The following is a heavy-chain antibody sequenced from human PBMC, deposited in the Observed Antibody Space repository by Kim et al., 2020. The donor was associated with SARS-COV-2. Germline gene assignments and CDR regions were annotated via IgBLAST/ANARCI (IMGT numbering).Heavy chain of an antibody. D-gene: IGHD4-17*01. CDR3: AKDESVYTVTSVDY. J-gene: IGHJ4*02. Sequence: ADSVKGRFTITRDNCKTTLYLQMNSLRDEDTAVYYCAKDESVYTVTSVDYWGQGTLVTVSS. V-gene: IGHV3-23*01.